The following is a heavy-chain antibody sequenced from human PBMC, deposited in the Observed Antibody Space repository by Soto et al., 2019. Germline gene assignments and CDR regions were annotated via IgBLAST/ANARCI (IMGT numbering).Heavy chain of an antibody. Sequence: EVQLLESGGGLVQPGGSLRLSCTASGFTFSSYAMNWVRQAPGKGLEWVSVISGSGGSTYYADSVKGRFTISRDNSKNKLYLQMNSLRAEDTAVEYCASRTSGWYFDYWGQGTLVTVSS. D-gene: IGHD6-19*01. CDR1: GFTFSSYA. J-gene: IGHJ4*02. V-gene: IGHV3-23*01. CDR3: ASRTSGWYFDY. CDR2: ISGSGGST.